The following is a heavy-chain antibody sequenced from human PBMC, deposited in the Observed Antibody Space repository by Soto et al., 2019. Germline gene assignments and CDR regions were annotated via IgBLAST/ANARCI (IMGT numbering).Heavy chain of an antibody. D-gene: IGHD3-3*01. Sequence: QVQLQESGPGLVKPSGTLSLTCAVSGGSISTNWWSWVRQPPGKGLEWIGEVDHAGSTNYNASLKSRVTLSVDKSKNQFSLNLISLTAADTAVYYCAASTEWRLDYWGQGSLVTVSS. V-gene: IGHV4-4*02. J-gene: IGHJ4*02. CDR3: AASTEWRLDY. CDR1: GGSISTNW. CDR2: VDHAGST.